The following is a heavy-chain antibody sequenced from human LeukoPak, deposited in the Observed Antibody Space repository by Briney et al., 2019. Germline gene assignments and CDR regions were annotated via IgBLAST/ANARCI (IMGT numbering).Heavy chain of an antibody. Sequence: SETLSLTCTVSGGSISSYYWSWIRQPPGKGLEWIGYIYISGSTNYNPSLKSRVTISVDTSKNQFSLKLSSVTAADTAVYYCARRGGEVPTEGWFDPWGQGTLVTVSS. V-gene: IGHV4-4*09. J-gene: IGHJ5*02. CDR3: ARRGGEVPTEGWFDP. CDR1: GGSISSYY. CDR2: IYISGST. D-gene: IGHD2-2*01.